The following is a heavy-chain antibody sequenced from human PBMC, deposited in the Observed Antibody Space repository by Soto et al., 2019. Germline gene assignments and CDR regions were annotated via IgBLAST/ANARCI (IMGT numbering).Heavy chain of an antibody. CDR3: ARGALLTGYYRRNWFDP. D-gene: IGHD3-9*01. CDR2: INHSGST. J-gene: IGHJ5*02. V-gene: IGHV4-34*01. Sequence: SETLSLTCNVSGASISRGYYYWSWIRQPPGKGLEWIGEINHSGSTNYNPPLKSRVTISVDTSKNQFSLKLSSVTAADTAVYYCARGALLTGYYRRNWFDPWGQGTLVTVSS. CDR1: GASISRGYYY.